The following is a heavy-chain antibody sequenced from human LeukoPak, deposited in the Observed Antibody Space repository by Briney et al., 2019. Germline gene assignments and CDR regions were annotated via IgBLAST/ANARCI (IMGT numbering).Heavy chain of an antibody. D-gene: IGHD2-2*02. CDR1: GYTFTSYG. V-gene: IGHV1-18*01. CDR2: ISAYNGNT. J-gene: IGHJ6*03. Sequence: GASVKVSCKAPGYTFTSYGISWVRQAPGQGLEWMGWISAYNGNTNYAQKLQGRVTMTTDTSTSTAYMELRSLRSDDTAVYYCARVRTGRYCSSTSCYTWPSPHGGYYYYYMDVWGKGTTVTVSS. CDR3: ARVRTGRYCSSTSCYTWPSPHGGYYYYYMDV.